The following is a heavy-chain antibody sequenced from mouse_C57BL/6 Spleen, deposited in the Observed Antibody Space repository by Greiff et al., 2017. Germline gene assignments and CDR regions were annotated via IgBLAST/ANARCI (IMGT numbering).Heavy chain of an antibody. V-gene: IGHV1-54*01. Sequence: QVQLQQSGAELVRPGTSVKVSCKASGYAFTSYLIEWVKPRPGQGLEWIGVINPGSGGTNYNEKFKGKATLTADKSSSTAYMQLSSLTTEDSADXFCAIDYYGNSYGYWGQGTTLTVSS. CDR1: GYAFTSYL. CDR2: INPGSGGT. J-gene: IGHJ2*01. D-gene: IGHD1-1*01. CDR3: AIDYYGNSYGY.